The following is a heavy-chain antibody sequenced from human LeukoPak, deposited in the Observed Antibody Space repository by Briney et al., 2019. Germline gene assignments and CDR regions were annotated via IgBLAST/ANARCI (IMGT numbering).Heavy chain of an antibody. CDR3: ARRYVLLWFGESWAPNFDY. CDR2: INHSGST. V-gene: IGHV4-34*01. CDR1: GGSFSGYY. D-gene: IGHD3-10*01. Sequence: SETLSLTCAVYGGSFSGYYWSWIRQPPGKGLEWIGEINHSGSTNYNPSLKSRVTISVDTSKNQFSLKLSSVTAADTAVYYCARRYVLLWFGESWAPNFDYWGQGTLVTVSS. J-gene: IGHJ4*02.